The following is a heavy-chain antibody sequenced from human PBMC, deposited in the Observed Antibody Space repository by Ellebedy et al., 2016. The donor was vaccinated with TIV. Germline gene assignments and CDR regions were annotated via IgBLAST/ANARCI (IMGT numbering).Heavy chain of an antibody. J-gene: IGHJ4*02. CDR1: GFIFSNYG. Sequence: GESLKISCAASGFIFSNYGMHWVRQAPGKGLEWAAVIWSDGSYKYYVDSVKGRSTISRDNAKNSLFLQMTNLRAEDTAIYYCARDIKWGQGTLVTVSS. V-gene: IGHV3-33*03. CDR2: IWSDGSYK. CDR3: ARDIK.